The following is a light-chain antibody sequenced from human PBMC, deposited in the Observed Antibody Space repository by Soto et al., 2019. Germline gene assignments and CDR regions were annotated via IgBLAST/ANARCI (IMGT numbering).Light chain of an antibody. CDR2: AAS. J-gene: IGKJ1*01. V-gene: IGKV1-39*01. CDR3: QQTSNAPWT. CDR1: QTITSY. Sequence: IQMTQSPSSLSASVGDRVTVTCRASQTITSYLNWYQQRPGKAPQLLIYAASSLQSGVPSRFSGSGSGTDFTLTISSLQPEDFATYYCQQTSNAPWTFGQGTKVDIK.